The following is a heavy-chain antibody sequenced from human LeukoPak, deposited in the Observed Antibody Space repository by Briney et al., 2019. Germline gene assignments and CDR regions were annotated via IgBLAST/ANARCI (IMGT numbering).Heavy chain of an antibody. CDR1: GFTFSSYS. V-gene: IGHV3-21*01. CDR2: ISSSSSYI. CDR3: ARVSGWNPLEAAHLDY. Sequence: GGSLRLSCAASGFTFSSYSMNWVRQAPGKGLEWVSSISSSSSYIYYADSVKGRFTISRDNAKNSLYLQMNSLRAEDTAVYYCARVSGWNPLEAAHLDYWGQGTLVTVSS. D-gene: IGHD6-19*01. J-gene: IGHJ4*02.